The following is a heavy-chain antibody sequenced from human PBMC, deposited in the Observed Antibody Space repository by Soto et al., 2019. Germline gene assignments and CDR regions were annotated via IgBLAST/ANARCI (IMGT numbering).Heavy chain of an antibody. D-gene: IGHD6-19*01. J-gene: IGHJ4*02. CDR3: ARRGVRQWLVRPFDY. CDR2: INHSGST. CDR1: GGSFSGYY. V-gene: IGHV4-34*01. Sequence: SETLSLTCAVYGGSFSGYYWSWIRQPPGKGLEWIGEINHSGSTNYNPSLKSRVTISVDTSKNQFSLKLSSVTAADTAVYYCARRGVRQWLVRPFDYWGQGTLVTVSS.